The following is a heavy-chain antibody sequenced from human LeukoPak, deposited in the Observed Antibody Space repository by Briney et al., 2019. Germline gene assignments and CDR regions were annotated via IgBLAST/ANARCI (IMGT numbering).Heavy chain of an antibody. J-gene: IGHJ4*02. CDR3: ARSGELSGYDFYY. CDR2: ISSSSSYI. CDR1: GFTFSSYS. V-gene: IGHV3-21*01. D-gene: IGHD5-12*01. Sequence: GGSLRLSCAASGFTFSSYSMNWVRQAPGKGLEWVSSISSSSSYIYYADSVKGRFTISRDNAKNSLYLQMNSLRAEDTAVYYCARSGELSGYDFYYWGRGTLVTVSS.